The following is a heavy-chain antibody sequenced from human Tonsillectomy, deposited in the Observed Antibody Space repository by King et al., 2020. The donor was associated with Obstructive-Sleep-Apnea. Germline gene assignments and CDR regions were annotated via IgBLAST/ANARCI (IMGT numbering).Heavy chain of an antibody. CDR3: ARATGGSGSYYDAFDI. J-gene: IGHJ3*02. CDR2: IYYSGST. D-gene: IGHD3-10*01. CDR1: GGSISSSSYY. Sequence: QLQESGPGLVKPSETLSLSCTVSGGSISSSSYYWGWIRQPPGKGLDWIGTIYYSGSTYYNPSLKSRVTISVDTSKNQFSLKLSSVTAADTAVYYCARATGGSGSYYDAFDIWGQGTMVTVSS. V-gene: IGHV4-39*07.